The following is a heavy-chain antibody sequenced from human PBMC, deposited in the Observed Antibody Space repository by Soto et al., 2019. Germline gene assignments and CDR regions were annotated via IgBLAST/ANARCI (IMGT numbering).Heavy chain of an antibody. Sequence: PGESLKISCKGSGYSFTSYWIGWVRQMPGKGLEWMGIIYPGDSDTRYSPSFQGQVTISADKSISTAYLQWSSLKASDTAMYYCARPPRSGDIAVAGISWGQGTTVTVSS. V-gene: IGHV5-51*01. CDR2: IYPGDSDT. J-gene: IGHJ6*02. D-gene: IGHD6-19*01. CDR1: GYSFTSYW. CDR3: ARPPRSGDIAVAGIS.